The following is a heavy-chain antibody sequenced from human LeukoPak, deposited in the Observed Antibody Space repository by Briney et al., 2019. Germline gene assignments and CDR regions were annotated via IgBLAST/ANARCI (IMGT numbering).Heavy chain of an antibody. CDR3: ARDSAYGDPTGLLDY. V-gene: IGHV1-46*01. J-gene: IGHJ4*02. CDR1: GYTFTSYY. Sequence: ASVKVSCKASGYTFTSYYMHWVRQAPGQGLEWMGIINPSGGSTSYAQKFQGRVTMTRDMSTSTVYMELSSLRSEDTAVYYCARDSAYGDPTGLLDYWGQGTLVTVSS. CDR2: INPSGGST. D-gene: IGHD4-17*01.